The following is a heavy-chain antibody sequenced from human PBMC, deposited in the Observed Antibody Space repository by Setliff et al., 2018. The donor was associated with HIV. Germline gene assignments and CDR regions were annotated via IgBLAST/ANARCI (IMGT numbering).Heavy chain of an antibody. CDR1: GGTFSSYA. V-gene: IGHV1-2*02. D-gene: IGHD5-12*01. CDR3: ARVLRRDGYNKNWFDP. Sequence: ASVKVSCKASGGTFSSYAISWVRQAPGQGLEWMGWINPNSGGTNYAQKFQGRVTMTRDTSISTAYMELSRLRSDDTAVYYCARVLRRDGYNKNWFDPWGQGTLVTVSS. J-gene: IGHJ5*02. CDR2: INPNSGGT.